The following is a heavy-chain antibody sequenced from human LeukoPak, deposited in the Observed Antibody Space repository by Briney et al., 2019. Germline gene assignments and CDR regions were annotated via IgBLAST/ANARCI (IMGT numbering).Heavy chain of an antibody. V-gene: IGHV1-69*04. CDR2: IIPILGIA. CDR1: GGTFSSYA. Sequence: SVKVSCKASGGTFSSYAISWVRQAPGQGLEWMGRIIPILGIANYAQKFQGRATITADKSTSTAYMELSSLRSEDTAVYYCARDPQGMVRGSFNWFDPWGQGTLVTVSS. D-gene: IGHD3-10*01. J-gene: IGHJ5*02. CDR3: ARDPQGMVRGSFNWFDP.